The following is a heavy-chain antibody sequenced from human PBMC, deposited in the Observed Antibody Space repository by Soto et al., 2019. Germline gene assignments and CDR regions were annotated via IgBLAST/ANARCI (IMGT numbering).Heavy chain of an antibody. CDR2: VHYSGTT. V-gene: IGHV4-59*08. Sequence: SETLSLTCTVSGYSIRNYHYTWIRQSPGKGLEWIGYVHYSGTTDYNPSLRGRVTISMDTSNNQFSLKLRSVTAADTAVYYCARLKVDGSGFYYNDYWGQGTLVTVSS. J-gene: IGHJ4*02. CDR3: ARLKVDGSGFYYNDY. D-gene: IGHD3-22*01. CDR1: GYSIRNYH.